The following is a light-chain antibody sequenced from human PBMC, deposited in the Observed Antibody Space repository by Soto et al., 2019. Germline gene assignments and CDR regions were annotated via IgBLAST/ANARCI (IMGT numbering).Light chain of an antibody. Sequence: QSVLTQPASVSGSPGQSITISCSGTSEDVGGYNYVSWYQHHPGKAPKLMIYEVTNRPSGLSNRFSGSKSGSTASLTISGLQAEDEADYYSSSYTSSNTLVFGTGTKVTVL. J-gene: IGLJ1*01. CDR3: SSYTSSNTLV. V-gene: IGLV2-14*01. CDR2: EVT. CDR1: SEDVGGYNY.